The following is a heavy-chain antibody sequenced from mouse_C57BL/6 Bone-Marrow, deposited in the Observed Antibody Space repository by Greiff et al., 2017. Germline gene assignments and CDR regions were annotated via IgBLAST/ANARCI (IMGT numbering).Heavy chain of an antibody. CDR3: TRSYNNDGEFAD. J-gene: IGHJ3*01. D-gene: IGHD2-12*01. V-gene: IGHV1-81*01. CDR1: GYTFTSYG. Sequence: VQLQQSGAELARPGASVKLSCKASGYTFTSYGISWVKQRAGQGLEWIGEIYPRSGNTYYNEKFKGKATLTADTSSSTAYMELRSLTSEDSAVYFGTRSYNNDGEFADWGQGTTVTVSA. CDR2: IYPRSGNT.